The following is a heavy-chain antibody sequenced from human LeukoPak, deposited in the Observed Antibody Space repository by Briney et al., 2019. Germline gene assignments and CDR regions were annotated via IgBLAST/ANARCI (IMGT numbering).Heavy chain of an antibody. V-gene: IGHV4-39*07. CDR1: GGSISSSSYY. CDR3: ARGDDSSGYKMGFDY. CDR2: IYYSGST. D-gene: IGHD3-22*01. J-gene: IGHJ4*02. Sequence: PSETLSLTCTVSGGSISSSSYYWGWIRQPPGKGLEWIGSIYYSGSTYYNPSLKSRVTISVDTSKNQFSLKLSSVTAADTAVYYCARGDDSSGYKMGFDYWGQGTLVTVSS.